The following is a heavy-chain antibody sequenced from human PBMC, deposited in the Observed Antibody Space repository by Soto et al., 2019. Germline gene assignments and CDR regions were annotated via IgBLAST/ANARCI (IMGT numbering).Heavy chain of an antibody. D-gene: IGHD1-26*01. V-gene: IGHV1-69*13. CDR3: ARDLLVGATTGGLDY. J-gene: IGHJ4*02. CDR2: IIPIFGTA. CDR1: GGTFSSYT. Sequence: SVKVSCKASGGTFSSYTISWVRQAPGQGLEWMGGIIPIFGTANYAQKFQGRVTITADESTSTAYMELSSLRSEDTAVYYCARDLLVGATTGGLDYWGQGTLVTVSS.